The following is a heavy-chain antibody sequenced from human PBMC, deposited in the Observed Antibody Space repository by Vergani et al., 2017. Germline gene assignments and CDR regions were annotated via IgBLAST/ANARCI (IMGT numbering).Heavy chain of an antibody. CDR1: GGSFSGYY. V-gene: IGHV4-34*01. J-gene: IGHJ6*02. CDR3: ARQPYYYYGMDV. CDR2: INHSGST. Sequence: QVQLQQWGAGLLKPSETLSLTCAVYGGSFSGYYWSWIRQPPGKGLEWIGEINHSGSTNYNPSLKSRVTISVDTSKNQFSLKLSSVTAADTAVYYCARQPYYYYGMDVWGQGTTVTVSS.